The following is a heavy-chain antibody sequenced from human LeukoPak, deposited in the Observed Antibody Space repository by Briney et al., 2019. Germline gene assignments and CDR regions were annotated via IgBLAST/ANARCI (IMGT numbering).Heavy chain of an antibody. J-gene: IGHJ4*02. CDR3: ARRFYYGSGSYRY. Sequence: PGGSLSLSCAASGFTFRNYAMSWVRQAPGKGLEWVSSISGSGGGTYYADSVKGRFTISRDNSKNTLYLQMNSLRAEDTALYYCARRFYYGSGSYRYWGQGTLVTVSS. D-gene: IGHD3-10*01. CDR1: GFTFRNYA. CDR2: ISGSGGGT. V-gene: IGHV3-23*01.